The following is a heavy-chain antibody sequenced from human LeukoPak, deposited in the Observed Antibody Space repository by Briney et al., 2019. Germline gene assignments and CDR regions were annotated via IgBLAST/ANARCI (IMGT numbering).Heavy chain of an antibody. D-gene: IGHD6-19*01. CDR2: IYSGGST. CDR3: ARDLGYSSGPNY. J-gene: IGHJ4*02. CDR1: GFTVSSNY. V-gene: IGHV3-53*01. Sequence: GGSLRLSCAASGFTVSSNYMSWVRQAPGKGLEWVSVIYSGGSTYYADSVKGRFTISRDNAKNSLYLQMNSLRAEDTAVYYCARDLGYSSGPNYWGQGTRVTVSS.